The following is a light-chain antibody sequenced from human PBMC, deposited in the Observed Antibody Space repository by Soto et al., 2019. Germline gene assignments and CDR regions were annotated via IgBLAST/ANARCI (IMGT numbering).Light chain of an antibody. CDR2: LNSDGRH. Sequence: QPVLTQSPSASASLGASVKLTCTLSSGHSSYAIAWHQQQPEKGPRYLMKLNSDGRHSKGDGIPDRFSGSSSGAERYLTISSLQSEDEADYYCQTWGTGFHVVFGGGTKLTVL. V-gene: IGLV4-69*01. CDR3: QTWGTGFHVV. J-gene: IGLJ2*01. CDR1: SGHSSYA.